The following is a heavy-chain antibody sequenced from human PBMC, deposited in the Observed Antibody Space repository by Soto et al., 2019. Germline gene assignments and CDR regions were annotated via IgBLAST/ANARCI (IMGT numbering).Heavy chain of an antibody. V-gene: IGHV3-11*01. Sequence: GGSLRLSCAASGFTFSDYYMSWIRQAPGKGLEWVSYISSSGSTIYYADSVKGRFTIARDNAKNSLYLQMNSLRAEDTAVYYCASNKAVTAFDIWGQGTMVTVSS. J-gene: IGHJ3*02. CDR1: GFTFSDYY. D-gene: IGHD4-17*01. CDR3: ASNKAVTAFDI. CDR2: ISSSGSTI.